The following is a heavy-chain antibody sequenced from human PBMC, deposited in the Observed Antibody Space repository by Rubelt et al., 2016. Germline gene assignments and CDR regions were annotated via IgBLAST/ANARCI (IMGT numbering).Heavy chain of an antibody. V-gene: IGHV4-59*01. Sequence: QVQLQESGPGLVKPSETLSLTCTVSGGSISSYYWSWIRQPPGKGLEWIGYIYYSGSTNYNPSLKCRVTISVDTSKNQFSLKLSSVTAADTAVYYCARMYSSGSYNWFDPWGQGTLVTVSS. CDR1: GGSISSYY. CDR3: ARMYSSGSYNWFDP. J-gene: IGHJ5*02. D-gene: IGHD6-19*01. CDR2: IYYSGST.